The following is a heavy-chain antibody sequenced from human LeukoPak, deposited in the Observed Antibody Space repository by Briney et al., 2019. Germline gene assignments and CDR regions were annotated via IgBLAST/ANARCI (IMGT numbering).Heavy chain of an antibody. CDR3: ARRWNYGRNYYIDV. Sequence: SETLSLTCAVYGGSFSNYYWSWIRQPPGKGLEWVGVINDSGRINYNPSLMSRVTVSVDTSKNQFSLRLTSGTATDTAVYYCARRWNYGRNYYIDVWGNGATVSVSS. CDR1: GGSFSNYY. V-gene: IGHV4-34*01. J-gene: IGHJ6*03. CDR2: INDSGRI. D-gene: IGHD1-7*01.